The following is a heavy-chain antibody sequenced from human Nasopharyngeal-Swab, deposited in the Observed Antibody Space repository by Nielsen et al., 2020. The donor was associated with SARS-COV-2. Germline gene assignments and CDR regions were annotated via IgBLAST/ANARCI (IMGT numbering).Heavy chain of an antibody. CDR3: ARGNYYDSSGYYYVAFDI. CDR1: GFTFSSYG. Sequence: GESLKISCAASGFTFSSYGMHWVRQAPGKGLEWVAVISYDGGNKYYADSVKGRFTISRDNSKNTLYLQMNSLRAEDTAVYYCARGNYYDSSGYYYVAFDIWGQGTMVTVSS. J-gene: IGHJ3*02. V-gene: IGHV3-30*03. D-gene: IGHD3-22*01. CDR2: ISYDGGNK.